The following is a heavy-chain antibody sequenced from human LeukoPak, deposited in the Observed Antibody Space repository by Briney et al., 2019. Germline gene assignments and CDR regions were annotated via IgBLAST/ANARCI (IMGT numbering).Heavy chain of an antibody. V-gene: IGHV4-4*02. CDR1: VGSISSGNW. CDR2: IYHNGTA. CDR3: ATAPILRGEGGEHFKYGMDV. Sequence: PSGTLSLTCAVSVGSISSGNWWGWVRQSPGKGLEWIGEIYHNGTANYNPSLKSRVTISADRFTNHFSLKLTSVTAADTAVYYCATAPILRGEGGEHFKYGMDVWGQGTTVSVSS. D-gene: IGHD2-2*02. J-gene: IGHJ6*02.